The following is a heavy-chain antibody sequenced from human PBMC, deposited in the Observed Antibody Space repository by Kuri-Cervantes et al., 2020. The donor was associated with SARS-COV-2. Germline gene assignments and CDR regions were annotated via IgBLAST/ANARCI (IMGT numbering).Heavy chain of an antibody. CDR1: GYTFTGYY. V-gene: IGHV1-46*01. CDR3: ARFARLDVDLMDV. J-gene: IGHJ6*02. Sequence: ASVKVSCKASGYTFTGYYMHWVRQAPGQGLEWMGIINPSGGNTSYAQKFQGRVTMTRDTSTSTAYMELSSLRSEDTAVYYCARFARLDVDLMDVWGQGTTVTVSS. D-gene: IGHD5-12*01. CDR2: INPSGGNT.